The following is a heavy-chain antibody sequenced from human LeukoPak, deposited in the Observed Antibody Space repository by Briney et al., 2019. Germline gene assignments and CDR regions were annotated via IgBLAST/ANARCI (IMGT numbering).Heavy chain of an antibody. V-gene: IGHV5-51*01. Sequence: GESLKISCKGSGYSFTSYWIGWVRQMPGKGLEWMGIIYPGDSDTRYSPSFQGQVTIPADKSISTAYLQWSSLKASDTAMYYCARLPEGWFYSCYFDYWGQGTLVTVSS. CDR2: IYPGDSDT. CDR1: GYSFTSYW. J-gene: IGHJ4*02. D-gene: IGHD2-15*01. CDR3: ARLPEGWFYSCYFDY.